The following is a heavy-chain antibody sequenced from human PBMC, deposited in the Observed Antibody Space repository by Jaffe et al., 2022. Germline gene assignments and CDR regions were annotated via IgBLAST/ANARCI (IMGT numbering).Heavy chain of an antibody. V-gene: IGHV4-61*02. CDR3: ARAQYYYGSGSPNHFDY. D-gene: IGHD3-10*01. J-gene: IGHJ4*02. CDR1: GGSISSGSYY. CDR2: IYTSGST. Sequence: QVQLQESGPGLVKPSQTLSLTCTVSGGSISSGSYYWSWIRQPAGKGLEWIGRIYTSGSTNYNPSLKSRVTISVDTSKNQFSLKLSSVTAADTAVYYCARAQYYYGSGSPNHFDYWGQGTLVTVSS.